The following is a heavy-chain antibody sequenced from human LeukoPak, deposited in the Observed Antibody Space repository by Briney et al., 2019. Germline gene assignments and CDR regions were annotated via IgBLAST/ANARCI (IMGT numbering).Heavy chain of an antibody. CDR2: ISYDGSNK. CDR3: AKTGRAEVVPAALDY. D-gene: IGHD2-2*01. V-gene: IGHV3-30*18. Sequence: GGSLRLSCAASGFTFSSYGMHWVRQAPGKGPEWVAVISYDGSNKYYADSVKGRFTISRDNSKNTLYLQMNSLRAEDTAVYYCAKTGRAEVVPAALDYWGQGTLVTVSS. J-gene: IGHJ4*02. CDR1: GFTFSSYG.